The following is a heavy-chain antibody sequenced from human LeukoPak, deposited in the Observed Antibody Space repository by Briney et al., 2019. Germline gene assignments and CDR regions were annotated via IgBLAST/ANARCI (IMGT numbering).Heavy chain of an antibody. D-gene: IGHD2-15*01. Sequence: GGSLRLSCAASGFTFSSYAMSWVRQAPGKGLEWVSAISGSGGSTYYADSVKGRFIISRDNSKNTLYLQMNSLRAEDTAVYYCAKRDCSGGSCYWGQGTLVTVSS. CDR3: AKRDCSGGSCY. J-gene: IGHJ4*02. V-gene: IGHV3-23*01. CDR2: ISGSGGST. CDR1: GFTFSSYA.